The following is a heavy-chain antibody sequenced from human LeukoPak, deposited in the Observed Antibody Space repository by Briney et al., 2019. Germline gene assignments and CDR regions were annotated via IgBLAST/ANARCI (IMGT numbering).Heavy chain of an antibody. CDR1: GGSISSYY. J-gene: IGHJ6*04. D-gene: IGHD4-17*01. CDR2: IYYSGST. V-gene: IGHV4-59*01. Sequence: SETLSLTCTVSGGSISSYYWSWIRQPPGKGLEWMGYIYYSGSTNYNPSLKSRVTISVDTSKNQFSLKLSSVTAADTAVYYCARDYGDLDVWGKGTTVTVSS. CDR3: ARDYGDLDV.